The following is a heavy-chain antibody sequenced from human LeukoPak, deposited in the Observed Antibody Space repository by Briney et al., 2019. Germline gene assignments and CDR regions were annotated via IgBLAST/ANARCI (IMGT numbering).Heavy chain of an antibody. CDR3: ARDDSYSSDY. V-gene: IGHV3-7*05. Sequence: GGSLRLSCAASGFTFSSYWMSWVRQAPGKGLEWVANIKHDGSVKYYVDSVKGRFTISRDNAKNPLYLQMNSLRAEDTAVYFCARDDSYSSDYWGQGALVIVSS. CDR1: GFTFSSYW. D-gene: IGHD6-13*01. CDR2: IKHDGSVK. J-gene: IGHJ4*02.